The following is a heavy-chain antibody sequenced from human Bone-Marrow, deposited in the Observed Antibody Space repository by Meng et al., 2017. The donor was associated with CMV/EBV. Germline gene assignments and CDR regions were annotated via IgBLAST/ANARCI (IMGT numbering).Heavy chain of an antibody. J-gene: IGHJ6*02. V-gene: IGHV4-59*01. Sequence: GSLRLSCTVSGGSISSYYWSWIRQPPGKGLEWIGYIYYSGSTNYNPSLKSRVTISVDTSKNQFSLKLSSVTAADTAVYYCARVEFLGRSTQKSRPTSLDVWGQGTTVTASS. D-gene: IGHD3-10*01. CDR2: IYYSGST. CDR1: GGSISSYY. CDR3: ARVEFLGRSTQKSRPTSLDV.